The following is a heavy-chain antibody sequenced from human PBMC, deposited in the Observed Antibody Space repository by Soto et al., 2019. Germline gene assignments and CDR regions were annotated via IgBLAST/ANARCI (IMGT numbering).Heavy chain of an antibody. CDR3: ARDVFAYYYGSGSSFFDY. J-gene: IGHJ4*02. CDR1: GFTFSSYS. D-gene: IGHD3-10*01. V-gene: IGHV3-48*02. CDR2: ISSSSSTI. Sequence: GESLKISCAASGFTFSSYSMNWVRQAPGKGLEWVSYISSSSSTIYYADSVKGRFTISRDNAKNSLYLQMNSLRDEDTAVYYCARDVFAYYYGSGSSFFDYWGQGTLVTVSS.